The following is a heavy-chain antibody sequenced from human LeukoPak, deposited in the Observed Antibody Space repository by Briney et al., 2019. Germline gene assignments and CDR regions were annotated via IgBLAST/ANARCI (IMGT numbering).Heavy chain of an antibody. Sequence: GGSLILSCAASGFTFDDYAMHWVRPAPGKGLEWVSAISASGGSTYYADSVKGRFTISRDNSQNTLYLQVNSLRAEDTAVYYCAKGLVPAAIRVVDYWGQGTLVTVSS. CDR3: AKGLVPAAIRVVDY. CDR1: GFTFDDYA. J-gene: IGHJ4*02. CDR2: ISASGGST. D-gene: IGHD2-2*01. V-gene: IGHV3-23*01.